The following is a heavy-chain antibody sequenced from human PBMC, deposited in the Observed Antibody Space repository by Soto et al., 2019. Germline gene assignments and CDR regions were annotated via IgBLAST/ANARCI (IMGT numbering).Heavy chain of an antibody. CDR3: ARGLVVVVAAANWFDP. J-gene: IGHJ5*02. V-gene: IGHV4-34*01. D-gene: IGHD2-15*01. CDR1: GGSFSGYY. CDR2: INHSGST. Sequence: SETLSLTCAVYGGSFSGYYWSWSRQPPGKGLEWIGEINHSGSTNYNPSLKSRVTISVDTSKNQFSLKLSSVTAADTAVYYCARGLVVVVAAANWFDPWGQGTLVTVSS.